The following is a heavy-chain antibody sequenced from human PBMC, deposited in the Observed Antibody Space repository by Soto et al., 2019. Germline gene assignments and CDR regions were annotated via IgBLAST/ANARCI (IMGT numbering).Heavy chain of an antibody. J-gene: IGHJ6*02. CDR1: GDSISGYF. CDR3: ARVSGVVVVPAAAATSPSFGLDV. Sequence: KTXGTLALTCSISGDSISGYFWSWVRQSSGKGLGYLGRMYISGTTDYNPSLKSRVTMSLDTAKNQFSLNLRSVTAADTAIYYCARVSGVVVVPAAAATSPSFGLDVWGQGTSVTVSS. D-gene: IGHD2-2*01. V-gene: IGHV4-4*07. CDR2: MYISGTT.